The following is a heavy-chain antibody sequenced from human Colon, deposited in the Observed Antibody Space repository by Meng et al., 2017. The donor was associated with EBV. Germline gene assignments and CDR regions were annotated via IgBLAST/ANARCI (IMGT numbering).Heavy chain of an antibody. D-gene: IGHD6-19*01. J-gene: IGHJ5*02. Sequence: VQRPPWGAGMSKPPETLCLSYRVSGESLNGYYWSWIRQPPGKGLEWMGEINQRGNNNYNPSLKSRSTISIDTTKNQFSLKLSSVTDADTAVYFCAGGEPVPGHFLKSWGQGTLVTVSS. V-gene: IGHV4-34*01. CDR2: INQRGNN. CDR1: GESLNGYY. CDR3: AGGEPVPGHFLKS.